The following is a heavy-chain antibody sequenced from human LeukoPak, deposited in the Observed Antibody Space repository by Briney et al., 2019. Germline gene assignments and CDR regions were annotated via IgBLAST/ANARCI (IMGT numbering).Heavy chain of an antibody. V-gene: IGHV1-69*04. CDR2: IIPSLGIA. D-gene: IGHD3-10*01. CDR3: ARGLFRGCFDR. CDR1: GGTFSSYA. Sequence: ASVKVSCKASGGTFSSYAISWVRQPPGQGLEWMGRIIPSLGIANYAQKFHGRVTITADKSTSTAYMELSSLRAEDTAVYYCARGLFRGCFDRWGQGTLVTVSS. J-gene: IGHJ5*02.